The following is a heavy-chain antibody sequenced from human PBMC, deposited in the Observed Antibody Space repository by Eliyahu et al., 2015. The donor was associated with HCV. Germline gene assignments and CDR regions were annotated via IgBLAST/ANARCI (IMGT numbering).Heavy chain of an antibody. Sequence: EVQLLESGGDLVQPGGSLRLSCAASGFTFSSYAMSWVRQAPGKGLELVSLITRDNSKDTLYLQMNSLRAEDTALYYCAKAPSASCTGARCYPFDQWGQGTLVTVSS. D-gene: IGHD2-15*01. CDR1: GFTFSSYA. CDR3: AKAPSASCTGARCYPFDQ. J-gene: IGHJ4*02. V-gene: IGHV3-23*01. CDR2: IT.